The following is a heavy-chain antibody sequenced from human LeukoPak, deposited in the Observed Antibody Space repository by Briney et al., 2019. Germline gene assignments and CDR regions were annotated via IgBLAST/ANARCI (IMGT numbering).Heavy chain of an antibody. D-gene: IGHD3-10*01. Sequence: SETLSLTCTVSGGSISSGGYYWSCIRQHPGKGLEWIGYIYYSGSTYYNPSLKSRVTLTVDTSKNQFSLKLSSVTAADTAVYCCARDGYYGSGSYYKAPYFDYWGQGTLVTVSS. CDR3: ARDGYYGSGSYYKAPYFDY. CDR2: IYYSGST. V-gene: IGHV4-31*03. CDR1: GGSISSGGYY. J-gene: IGHJ4*02.